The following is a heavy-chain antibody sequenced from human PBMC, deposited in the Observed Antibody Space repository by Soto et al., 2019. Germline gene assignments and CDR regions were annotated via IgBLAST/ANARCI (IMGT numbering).Heavy chain of an antibody. D-gene: IGHD6-13*01. CDR3: ARDRAGIAAAGPFYYFDY. Sequence: ASVKVSCKASGYTFTSYAMHWVRQAPGQRLEWMGWINAGNGNTKYSQKFQGRVTITRDTSASTAYMELSSLRSEDTAVNYCARDRAGIAAAGPFYYFDYWGQGTLVTVSS. J-gene: IGHJ4*02. V-gene: IGHV1-3*01. CDR2: INAGNGNT. CDR1: GYTFTSYA.